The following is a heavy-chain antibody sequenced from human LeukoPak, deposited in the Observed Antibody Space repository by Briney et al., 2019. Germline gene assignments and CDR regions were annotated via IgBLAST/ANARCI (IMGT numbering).Heavy chain of an antibody. CDR2: IYTSGST. D-gene: IGHD3-10*01. Sequence: SETLSLTCTVSGGSISSYYWSWIRQPAGKGLEWIGRIYTSGSTNYNPSLKSRVTMSVDTSKNQFSLKLSSVTAADTAVYYCARDGLGVRGSYYYGMDVWGQGTTVTVSS. CDR1: GGSISSYY. V-gene: IGHV4-4*07. CDR3: ARDGLGVRGSYYYGMDV. J-gene: IGHJ6*02.